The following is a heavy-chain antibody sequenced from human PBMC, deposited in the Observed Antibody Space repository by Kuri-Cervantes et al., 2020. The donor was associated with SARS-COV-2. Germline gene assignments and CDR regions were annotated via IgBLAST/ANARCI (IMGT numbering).Heavy chain of an antibody. CDR1: GFTFSSYG. Sequence: GGSLRLSCAASGFTFSSYGMHWVRQAPGKGLEWVAVISYDGSNKYYADSVKGRFTISRDNSKNTLYLQMNSLRAEDTAVYYCAKDSLLWFGETHYYYYGMDVWGQGTTVTVSS. D-gene: IGHD3-10*01. CDR2: ISYDGSNK. CDR3: AKDSLLWFGETHYYYYGMDV. V-gene: IGHV3-30*18. J-gene: IGHJ6*02.